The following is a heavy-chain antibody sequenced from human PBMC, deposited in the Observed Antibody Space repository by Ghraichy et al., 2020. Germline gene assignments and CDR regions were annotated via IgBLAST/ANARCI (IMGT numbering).Heavy chain of an antibody. CDR1: GFTFSSYA. CDR2: ISSNGGST. Sequence: GGSLRLSCSASGFTFSSYAMHWVRQAPGKGLEYVSAISSNGGSTYYADSVKGRFTISRDNSKNTLYLQMSSLRAEDTAVYYCVKAEYPPPDYGDYGFGAFDIWGQGTMVTVSS. D-gene: IGHD4-17*01. J-gene: IGHJ3*02. CDR3: VKAEYPPPDYGDYGFGAFDI. V-gene: IGHV3-64D*06.